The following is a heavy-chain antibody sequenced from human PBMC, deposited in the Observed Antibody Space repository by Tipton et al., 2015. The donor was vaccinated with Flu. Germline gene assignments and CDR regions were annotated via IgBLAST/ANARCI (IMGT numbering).Heavy chain of an antibody. CDR2: ISYDGSNK. V-gene: IGHV3-30*04. D-gene: IGHD6-19*01. CDR3: ARDVAVAGEAEVDY. CDR1: GFTFSSYA. J-gene: IGHJ4*02. Sequence: SLRLSCAASGFTFSSYAMHLVRQAPGKGLEWVAVISYDGSNKYYADSVKGRFTISRDNSKNTLYLQMNSLRAEDTAVYYCARDVAVAGEAEVDYWGQGTLVTVSS.